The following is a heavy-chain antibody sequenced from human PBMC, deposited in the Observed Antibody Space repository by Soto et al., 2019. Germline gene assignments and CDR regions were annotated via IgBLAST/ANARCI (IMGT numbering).Heavy chain of an antibody. D-gene: IGHD2-21*01. CDR2: ISYNGRDE. J-gene: IGHJ5*01. CDR1: GFTFGVYN. Sequence: QARLEESGGGVVQPGTSVRLSCASSGFTFGVYNVQWVRQTPGRGLECVAVISYNGRDEYYADSVKGRFTISRDNSQNKLYLQMNSLRLEDTAVYYCATGHRGLTGIPAVITDPYWFDPWGQGALVSVSS. V-gene: IGHV3-30*03. CDR3: ATGHRGLTGIPAVITDPYWFDP.